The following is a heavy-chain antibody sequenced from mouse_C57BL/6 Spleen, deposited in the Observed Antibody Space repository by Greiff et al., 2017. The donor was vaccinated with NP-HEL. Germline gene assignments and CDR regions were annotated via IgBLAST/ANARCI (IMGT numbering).Heavy chain of an antibody. J-gene: IGHJ4*01. Sequence: EVKLVESGGGLVQPGGSLKLSCAASGFTFSDYGMAWVRQAPRKGPEWVAFISNLAYSIYYADTVTGRFTISRENAKNTLYLEMSSLRSEDTAMYYCARHGDYGSSYGATDYWGQGTSVTVSS. CDR1: GFTFSDYG. D-gene: IGHD1-1*01. CDR3: ARHGDYGSSYGATDY. CDR2: ISNLAYSI. V-gene: IGHV5-15*01.